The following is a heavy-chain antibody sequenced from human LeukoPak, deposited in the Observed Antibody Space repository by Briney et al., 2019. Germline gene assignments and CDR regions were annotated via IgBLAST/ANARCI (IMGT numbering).Heavy chain of an antibody. CDR1: GFTFSSYA. Sequence: PGGSLRLSCAASGFTFSSYAMHWVRQAPGKGLEWVAVISYDGSNKYYADSVKGRFTISRDNSKNTLYLQMNSLRAEDTAVYYCARDNHAFDYWGQGTLVTVSS. CDR3: ARDNHAFDY. CDR2: ISYDGSNK. J-gene: IGHJ4*02. V-gene: IGHV3-30-3*01.